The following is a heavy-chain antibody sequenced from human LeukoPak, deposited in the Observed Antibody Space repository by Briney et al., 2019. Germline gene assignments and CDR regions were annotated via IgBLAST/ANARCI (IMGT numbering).Heavy chain of an antibody. CDR3: ASSGYDLDWYFDL. V-gene: IGHV3-21*01. CDR1: GFTFSTYT. CDR2: MSSSGDSI. Sequence: GGSLRLFCAASGFTFSTYTINWVRQAPGKGLQWVSSMSSSGDSIHLADSVKGRFSISRDSANNSLYLQMNSLGAEDTAVYYCASSGYDLDWYFDLWGRGTLVTVSS. J-gene: IGHJ2*01. D-gene: IGHD5-12*01.